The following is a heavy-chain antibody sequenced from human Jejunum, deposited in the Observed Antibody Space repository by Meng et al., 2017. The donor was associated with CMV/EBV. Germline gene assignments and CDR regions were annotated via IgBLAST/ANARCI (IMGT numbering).Heavy chain of an antibody. Sequence: QVQLVESGGGLVKPGGSLTLSCAASEFTFSDYYMSWIRQAPGKGLERISYISGNTKVTNYADSVKGRFTISRDNAKNSLYLQMSSLRGEDTAVYYCARAGLGHNSFDPWGQGTLVTVSS. CDR2: ISGNTKVT. CDR3: ARAGLGHNSFDP. D-gene: IGHD2-15*01. CDR1: EFTFSDYY. V-gene: IGHV3-11*05. J-gene: IGHJ5*02.